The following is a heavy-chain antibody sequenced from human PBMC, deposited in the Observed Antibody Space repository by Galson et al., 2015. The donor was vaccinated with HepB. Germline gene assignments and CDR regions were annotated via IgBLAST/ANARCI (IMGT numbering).Heavy chain of an antibody. Sequence: SLRLSCAVSGFTVSSNYMSWVRQAPGKGLEWVSVIYSGGSTYYADSVKGRFTISRDNSKNTLYLQLNSLRAEDTAVYYCARANGYNSGPYHQYFGMDVWGQGAAVTVSS. CDR2: IYSGGST. D-gene: IGHD5-18*01. CDR3: ARANGYNSGPYHQYFGMDV. J-gene: IGHJ6*02. V-gene: IGHV3-66*01. CDR1: GFTVSSNY.